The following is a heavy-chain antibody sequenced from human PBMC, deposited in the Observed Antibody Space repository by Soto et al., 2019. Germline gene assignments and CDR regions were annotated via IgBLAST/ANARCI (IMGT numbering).Heavy chain of an antibody. V-gene: IGHV3-23*01. CDR3: ARWCVYGTGHYCGFMDV. D-gene: IGHD2-8*01. Sequence: GGSLRLSCAASGFTFRAYGMSWIRQTPEKGLEWVSSINLFDGRKYYTDSVKGRFTISKDDSKSTVSLQLNSLRVDDTAIYYGARWCVYGTGHYCGFMDVSAQGRPVTVS. J-gene: IGHJ6*02. CDR1: GFTFRAYG. CDR2: INLFDGRK.